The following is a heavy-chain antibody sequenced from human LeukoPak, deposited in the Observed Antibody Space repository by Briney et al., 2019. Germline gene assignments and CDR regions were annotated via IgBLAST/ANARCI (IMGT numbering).Heavy chain of an antibody. J-gene: IGHJ4*02. V-gene: IGHV3-48*03. CDR3: ARVPYDYVWGSYGGDHYFDY. D-gene: IGHD3-16*01. CDR1: GFTFSSYE. CDR2: ISSSGSTI. Sequence: GGSLRLSCAASGFTFSSYEMNWVRQAPGKGLEWVSYISSSGSTIYYADSVKGRFTISRDNAQNSLYLQMNSLRAEDTAVYYCARVPYDYVWGSYGGDHYFDYWGQGTLVTVSS.